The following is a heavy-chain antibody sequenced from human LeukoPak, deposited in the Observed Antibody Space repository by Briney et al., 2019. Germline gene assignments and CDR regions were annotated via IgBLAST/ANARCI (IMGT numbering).Heavy chain of an antibody. CDR3: ARARTHYDILTGYSSLYYYYMDV. D-gene: IGHD3-9*01. CDR1: GGTFSSYA. Sequence: GASVKVSCKASGGTFSSYAISWVRQAPGQGLEWMGEIIPIFGTANYARKFQGRVTITTDESTSTAYMELSSLRSEDTAVYYCARARTHYDILTGYSSLYYYYMDVWGKGTTVTVSS. CDR2: IIPIFGTA. J-gene: IGHJ6*03. V-gene: IGHV1-69*05.